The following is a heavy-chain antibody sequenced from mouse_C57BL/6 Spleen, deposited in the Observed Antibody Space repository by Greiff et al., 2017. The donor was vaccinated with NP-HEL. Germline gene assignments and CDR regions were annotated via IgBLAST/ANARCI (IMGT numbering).Heavy chain of an antibody. Sequence: EVQLQESGAELVRPGASVKLSCTASGFNIKDYYMHWVKQRPEQGLEWIGRIDPEDGDTEYAPKFQGKATMTADTSSNTAYLQLSSLTSEDTAVYYCTLFITTVQDYFDYWGQGTTLTVSS. CDR1: GFNIKDYY. J-gene: IGHJ2*01. D-gene: IGHD1-1*01. V-gene: IGHV14-1*01. CDR2: IDPEDGDT. CDR3: TLFITTVQDYFDY.